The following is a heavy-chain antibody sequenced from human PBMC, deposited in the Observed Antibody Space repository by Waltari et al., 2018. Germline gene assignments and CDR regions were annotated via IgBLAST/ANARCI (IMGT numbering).Heavy chain of an antibody. J-gene: IGHJ3*02. CDR1: GDSLSSNSAA. Sequence: QVQLQQSGPGLVKPSQTLSLTCGISGDSLSSNSAAWNWIRQSPSRGLEWLGRTYYRSKWYNQYAVSLKSRLVVNPDTSKNEVSLQLNSVAPEDTAVYYCVYGAGAFHIWGQGTMVTVSS. CDR3: VYGAGAFHI. CDR2: TYYRSKWYN. D-gene: IGHD3-10*01. V-gene: IGHV6-1*01.